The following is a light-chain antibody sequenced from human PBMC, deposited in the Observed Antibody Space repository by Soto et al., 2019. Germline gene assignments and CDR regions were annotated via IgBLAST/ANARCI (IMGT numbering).Light chain of an antibody. J-gene: IGKJ3*01. V-gene: IGKV1-9*01. Sequence: DIQLTQSPSFLSASVGDRVTITCRASQDVSRYLAWYQQKPGKAPNLLIYAASTLRSGVPSRFSGSGSEKESNHTISSLQPEYFPTYYCQQLNSYVFAFGPRTKVDI. CDR2: AAS. CDR3: QQLNSYVFA. CDR1: QDVSRY.